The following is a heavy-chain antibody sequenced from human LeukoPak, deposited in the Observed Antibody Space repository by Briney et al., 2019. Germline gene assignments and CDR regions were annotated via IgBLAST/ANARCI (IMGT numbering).Heavy chain of an antibody. V-gene: IGHV3-30*02. CDR1: GFTFSTYG. Sequence: GGSLRLSCAASGFTFSTYGMHWVRQAPGKGLEWVAFLRYDGGSNKYYADSVKGRFTISRDNSKNTLYLQMNSLRPEDTAVYYCAKASIPTIFGVVTIGYFDYWGQGTLVTVSS. J-gene: IGHJ4*02. CDR3: AKASIPTIFGVVTIGYFDY. D-gene: IGHD3-3*01. CDR2: LRYDGGSNK.